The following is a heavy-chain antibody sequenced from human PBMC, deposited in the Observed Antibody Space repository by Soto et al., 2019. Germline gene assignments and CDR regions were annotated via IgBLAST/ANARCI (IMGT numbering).Heavy chain of an antibody. Sequence: EVQLVESGGGLVQPGGSLKLSCAASGFTFSGSAMHWVRQASGKGLEWVGRIRSKANSYATAYAASVKGRFTISRDDSKNTAYLQMNSLKTEDTAVYYCTTYTEEQQLVLYFDYWGQGTLVTVSS. CDR2: IRSKANSYAT. CDR3: TTYTEEQQLVLYFDY. V-gene: IGHV3-73*02. J-gene: IGHJ4*02. CDR1: GFTFSGSA. D-gene: IGHD6-13*01.